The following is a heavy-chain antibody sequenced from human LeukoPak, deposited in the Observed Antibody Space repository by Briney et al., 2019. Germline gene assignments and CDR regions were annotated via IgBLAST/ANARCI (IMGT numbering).Heavy chain of an antibody. CDR3: ARERIQLWLRAGAFDI. J-gene: IGHJ3*02. D-gene: IGHD5-18*01. V-gene: IGHV3-53*01. CDR1: GFTFSSYA. CDR2: IYSGGST. Sequence: GGSLRLSCAASGFTFSSYAMSWVRQAPGKGLEWVSVIYSGGSTYYADSVKGRFTISRDNSKNTLYLQMNSLRAEDTAVYYCARERIQLWLRAGAFDIWGQGTMVTVSS.